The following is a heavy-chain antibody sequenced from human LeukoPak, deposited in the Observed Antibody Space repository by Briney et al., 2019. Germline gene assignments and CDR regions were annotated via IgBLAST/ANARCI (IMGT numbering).Heavy chain of an antibody. CDR2: IIPIFGTA. D-gene: IGHD6-19*01. CDR3: ARGTEIAVAGTFDY. J-gene: IGHJ4*02. Sequence: ASVKVSCKASGGTFSSYAIGWVLQAPGQGLEWMGRIIPIFGTANYAQKFQGRVTITTDESTSTAYMELSSLRSEDTAVYYCARGTEIAVAGTFDYWGQGTLVTVSS. V-gene: IGHV1-69*05. CDR1: GGTFSSYA.